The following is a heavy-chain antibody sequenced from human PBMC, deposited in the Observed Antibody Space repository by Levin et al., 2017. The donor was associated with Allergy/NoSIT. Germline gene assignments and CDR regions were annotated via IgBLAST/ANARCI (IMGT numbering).Heavy chain of an antibody. J-gene: IGHJ4*02. D-gene: IGHD3-10*01. Sequence: LSLTCAASGFTFSSYGMHWVRQAPGKGLEWVAVIWYDGSNKYYADSVKGRFTISRDNSKNTLYLQMNSLRAEDTAVYYCARDSGRYCEDYWGQGTLVTVSA. CDR3: ARDSGRYCEDY. V-gene: IGHV3-33*01. CDR1: GFTFSSYG. CDR2: IWYDGSNK.